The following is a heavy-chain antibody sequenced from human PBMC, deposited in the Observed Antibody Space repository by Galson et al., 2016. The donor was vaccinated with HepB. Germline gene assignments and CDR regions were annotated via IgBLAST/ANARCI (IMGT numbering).Heavy chain of an antibody. J-gene: IGHJ6*02. D-gene: IGHD6-6*01. V-gene: IGHV3-11*01. CDR1: GFTLSGYY. CDR2: ISNSGDTI. CDR3: AGAFRRIAARLSFDYYFGMDV. Sequence: SLRLSCAASGFTLSGYYMSWIRQAPGKGLEWLSYISNSGDTIYYADSVKGRFTISRDNGKNSLYLQMHSLRAEDAAIYYCAGAFRRIAARLSFDYYFGMDVWGQGTTVTVSS.